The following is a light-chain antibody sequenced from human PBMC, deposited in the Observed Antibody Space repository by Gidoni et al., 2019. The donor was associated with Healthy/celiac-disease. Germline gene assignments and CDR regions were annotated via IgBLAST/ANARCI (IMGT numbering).Light chain of an antibody. CDR2: GAT. CDR3: QQYNNWPRT. V-gene: IGKV3-15*01. CDR1: QSVSSN. Sequence: EIVMTQYPATPSVSPRESATLSCRASQSVSSNLDWYKQKPGHAPRLLIYGATTRATDIPASFSGSGLWTECTLTISSLQSEDLSVYYCQQYNNWPRTFGQGTKVEIK. J-gene: IGKJ1*01.